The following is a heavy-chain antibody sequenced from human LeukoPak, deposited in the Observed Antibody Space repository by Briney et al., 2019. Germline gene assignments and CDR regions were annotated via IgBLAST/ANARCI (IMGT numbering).Heavy chain of an antibody. CDR2: ISAYNGNT. D-gene: IGHD1-26*01. CDR3: ASLVRGSYFDAFDI. V-gene: IGHV1-18*01. J-gene: IGHJ3*02. Sequence: ASVKVSCKASGYTFTSYGISWVRQAPGQGLEWMGWISAYNGNTNYAQKLQGRVTMTTDTYTSTAYMELRSLRSDDTAVYYCASLVRGSYFDAFDIWGKGTMVTVSS. CDR1: GYTFTSYG.